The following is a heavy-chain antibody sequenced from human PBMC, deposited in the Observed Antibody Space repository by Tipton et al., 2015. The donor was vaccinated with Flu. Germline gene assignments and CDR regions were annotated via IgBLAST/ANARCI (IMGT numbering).Heavy chain of an antibody. Sequence: GSLRLSCAASGFVFYSYAMSWVRQAPGKGLEWLALISSGGDTIYYADAVKGRFTIPRDSSKNTLYLQMSSLRAEDTALYYCAKSPGYGDVFDYWGQGALVTVSS. D-gene: IGHD5-18*01. CDR3: AKSPGYGDVFDY. V-gene: IGHV3-23*01. J-gene: IGHJ4*02. CDR2: ISSGGDTI. CDR1: GFVFYSYA.